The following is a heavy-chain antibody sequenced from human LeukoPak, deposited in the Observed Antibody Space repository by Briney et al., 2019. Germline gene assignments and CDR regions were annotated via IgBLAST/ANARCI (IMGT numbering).Heavy chain of an antibody. CDR3: ARVPNPRNTYGYNDK. V-gene: IGHV1-18*04. D-gene: IGHD5-18*01. CDR1: GYAFSDHG. Sequence: ASVKVSCTASGYAFSDHGVNWVRQAPGQGLEWMGWISGYNGHTSYAQKFQGRVMVTKDRSTNTAYLELRSLRSDDTAVHYCARVPNPRNTYGYNDKWGQGTLVTVSS. CDR2: ISGYNGHT. J-gene: IGHJ4*02.